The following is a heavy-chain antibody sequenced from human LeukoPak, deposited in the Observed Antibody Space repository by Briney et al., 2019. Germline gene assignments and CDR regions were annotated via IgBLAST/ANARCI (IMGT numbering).Heavy chain of an antibody. V-gene: IGHV4-34*01. CDR2: INHSGST. D-gene: IGHD2-2*02. J-gene: IGHJ4*02. Sequence: SETLSLTCAVYGGSFSGYYRSWIRQPPGKGLEWIGEINHSGSTNYNPSLKSRVTISVDTSENQFSLKLSSVTAADTAVYYCARGPPRVVVPAAIVDYWGQGTLVTVSS. CDR3: ARGPPRVVVPAAIVDY. CDR1: GGSFSGYY.